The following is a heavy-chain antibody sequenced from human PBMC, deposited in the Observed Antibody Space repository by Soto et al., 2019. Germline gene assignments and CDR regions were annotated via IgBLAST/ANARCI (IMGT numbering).Heavy chain of an antibody. CDR3: ARVPAYDSSGYPYYFDY. V-gene: IGHV4-30-4*01. Sequence: PSETLSLTCTVSGGSISSGDYYWSWIRQPPGKGLEWIGYIYYSGSTYYNPSLKSRVTISVDTSKNQFSLKLSSVTAADTAVYYCARVPAYDSSGYPYYFDYWGQGTLVTVSS. CDR2: IYYSGST. D-gene: IGHD3-22*01. J-gene: IGHJ4*02. CDR1: GGSISSGDYY.